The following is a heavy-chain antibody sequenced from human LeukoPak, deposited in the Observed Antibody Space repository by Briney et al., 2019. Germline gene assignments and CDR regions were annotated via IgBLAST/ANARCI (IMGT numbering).Heavy chain of an antibody. CDR2: INQGGYEK. CDR1: GFTFRNCW. D-gene: IGHD2-8*01. J-gene: IGHJ4*02. V-gene: IGHV3-7*01. Sequence: PGGSLRLSCAASGFTFRNCWMMWVGQAPGQGLEWVAHINQGGYEKHYGDSGKGRFTISRDNAKNSLYLQMNSLRAEDTAVYYCARDFYCDNGECFDNWGQGTLVTVSS. CDR3: ARDFYCDNGECFDN.